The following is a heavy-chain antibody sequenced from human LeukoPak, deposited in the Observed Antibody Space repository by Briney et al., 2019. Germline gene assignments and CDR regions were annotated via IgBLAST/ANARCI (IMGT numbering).Heavy chain of an antibody. CDR1: GFTFSSYS. CDR2: ITGSGAST. J-gene: IGHJ4*02. V-gene: IGHV3-23*01. D-gene: IGHD6-19*01. CDR3: AKRSAESSGYFNY. Sequence: GGSLRLSCAASGFTFSSYSMNWVRQAPGKGLEWVSAITGSGASTDYADSVKGRFTISRDNSKNTLYLQMNSLRAEDTAVYYCAKRSAESSGYFNYWGQGILVTVSS.